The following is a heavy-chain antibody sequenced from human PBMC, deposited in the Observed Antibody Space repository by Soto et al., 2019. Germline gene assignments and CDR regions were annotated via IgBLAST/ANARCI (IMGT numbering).Heavy chain of an antibody. D-gene: IGHD2-21*02. Sequence: PGGPLRLSCAASGFNVNSDYINWVRQTPGKGLEWVASIYSGETTYYADSVRGRFTISSDKSKNTLYFQLSSLRIEDTAVYYCTRDGRGLGRLSLFEYWGQGVLVTVSS. V-gene: IGHV3-53*01. CDR3: TRDGRGLGRLSLFEY. CDR2: IYSGETT. CDR1: GFNVNSDY. J-gene: IGHJ4*02.